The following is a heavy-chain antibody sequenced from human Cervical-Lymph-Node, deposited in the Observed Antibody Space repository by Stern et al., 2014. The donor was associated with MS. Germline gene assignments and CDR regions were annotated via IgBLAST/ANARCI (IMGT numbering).Heavy chain of an antibody. CDR1: GFTFGNYA. D-gene: IGHD3-16*01. V-gene: IGHV3-49*04. CDR2: IRSKAYGGTT. Sequence: EVHLVESGGGLVQPGRSLRLSCTTSGFTFGNYAMSWVRQAPGKGLEWVGFIRSKAYGGTTEYAASVKGRFTISRDDSKSIAYLQMNSLKTEDTAVYYCTRELIWYFDLWGRGTLVTVSS. J-gene: IGHJ2*01. CDR3: TRELIWYFDL.